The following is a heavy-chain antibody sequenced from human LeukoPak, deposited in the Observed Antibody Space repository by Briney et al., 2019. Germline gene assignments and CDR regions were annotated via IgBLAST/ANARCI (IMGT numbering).Heavy chain of an antibody. D-gene: IGHD5-12*01. V-gene: IGHV4-34*01. Sequence: SETLSLTCAVYGGSFSGYYWSWIRQPPGKGLEWIGEINHSGSTNYNPSLKSRVTISVDTSKNQFSLKLSSVTAADTAVYYCARAPIYSGYDLYNWFDPWGQGTLVTVSS. J-gene: IGHJ5*02. CDR3: ARAPIYSGYDLYNWFDP. CDR2: INHSGST. CDR1: GGSFSGYY.